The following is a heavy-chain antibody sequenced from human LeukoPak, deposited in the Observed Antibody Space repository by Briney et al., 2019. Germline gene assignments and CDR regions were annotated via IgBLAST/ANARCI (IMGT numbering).Heavy chain of an antibody. D-gene: IGHD7-27*01. Sequence: ASVKVSCKASGGTFSSYAISWVRQAPGQGLEWMGGIIPIFGTANYAQKFQGRVTITADESTSTTYMELSSLRSEDTAVYYCARVRTGESYYYYYYMDVWGKGTTVTVSS. J-gene: IGHJ6*03. CDR2: IIPIFGTA. V-gene: IGHV1-69*13. CDR1: GGTFSSYA. CDR3: ARVRTGESYYYYYYMDV.